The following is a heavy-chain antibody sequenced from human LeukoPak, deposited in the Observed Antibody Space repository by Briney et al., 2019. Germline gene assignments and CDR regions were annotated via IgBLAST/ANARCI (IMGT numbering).Heavy chain of an antibody. Sequence: GGSLRLSCAASGFTFSSYSMNWVRQAPGEGLEWVSYISSSSSTIYYADSVKGRFTISRDNAKNSLYLQMNSLRAEDTAVYYCARLGSSGYFQHWGQGTLVTVSS. CDR1: GFTFSSYS. CDR3: ARLGSSGYFQH. D-gene: IGHD6-6*01. CDR2: ISSSSSTI. V-gene: IGHV3-48*04. J-gene: IGHJ1*01.